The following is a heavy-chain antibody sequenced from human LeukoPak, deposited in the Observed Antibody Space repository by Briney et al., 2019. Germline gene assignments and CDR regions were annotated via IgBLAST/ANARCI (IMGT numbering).Heavy chain of an antibody. Sequence: GASLRLSCAASGFTFSSYAMSWVRQAPGKGLEWVSVIYSGGSTYYADSVKGRFTISRDNSKNTLYLQMNSLRAEDTAVYYCARDIISGRDYWGQGTLVTVSS. CDR1: GFTFSSYA. CDR2: IYSGGST. D-gene: IGHD2-8*02. V-gene: IGHV3-53*01. J-gene: IGHJ4*02. CDR3: ARDIISGRDY.